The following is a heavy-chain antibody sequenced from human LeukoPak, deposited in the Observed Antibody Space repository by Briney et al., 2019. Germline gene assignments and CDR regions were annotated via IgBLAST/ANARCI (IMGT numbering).Heavy chain of an antibody. CDR3: ARTAARRFDY. J-gene: IGHJ4*02. Sequence: ASVKVSCKASGYTFPSYFMHWVRQAPGQGLEWMGIINPTGGSTTYAQKFQGRVTMTRDTSTSTVYMELSSLRSDDTAVYYCARTAARRFDYWGREPLVTVSS. CDR1: GYTFPSYF. V-gene: IGHV1-46*01. CDR2: INPTGGST. D-gene: IGHD6-6*01.